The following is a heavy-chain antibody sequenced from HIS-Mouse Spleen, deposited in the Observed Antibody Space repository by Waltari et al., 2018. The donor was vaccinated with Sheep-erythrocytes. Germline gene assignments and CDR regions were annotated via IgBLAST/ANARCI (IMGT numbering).Heavy chain of an antibody. J-gene: IGHJ3*02. V-gene: IGHV4-39*02. D-gene: IGHD7-27*01. CDR2: IYYSGST. CDR3: ARDTNWGGDAFDI. Sequence: QLQLQESGPGLVKPSETLSLTCTVSGGSISSSSYYWVWIRQPPGKGLEWIGSIYYSGSTYYNPSLKSRVTISVDTSKNQFSLKLSSVTAADTAVYYCARDTNWGGDAFDIWGQGTMVTVSS. CDR1: GGSISSSSYY.